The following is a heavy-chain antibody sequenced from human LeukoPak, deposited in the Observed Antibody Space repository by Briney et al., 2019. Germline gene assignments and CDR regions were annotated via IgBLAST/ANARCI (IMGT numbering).Heavy chain of an antibody. J-gene: IGHJ4*02. CDR2: INSDVSST. CDR3: ARCGFYYDSSGYREPFDY. CDR1: GFTFSSYW. V-gene: IGHV3-74*01. D-gene: IGHD3-22*01. Sequence: GGSLRLSCAASGFTFSSYWMHWVRQAPGKGLVWVSRINSDVSSTSYADSVKGRFTISRDNAKNTLYLQMNSLRAEDTAVYYCARCGFYYDSSGYREPFDYWGQGTLVTVSS.